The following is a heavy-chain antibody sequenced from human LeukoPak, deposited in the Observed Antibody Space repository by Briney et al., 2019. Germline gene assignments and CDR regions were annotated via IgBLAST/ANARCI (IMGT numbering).Heavy chain of an antibody. V-gene: IGHV3-30*01. CDR2: ISYDGSNK. CDR1: GFTFSSYA. J-gene: IGHJ6*03. Sequence: GGSLRLSCAASGFTFSSYAMHWVRQAPGKGLEWVAVISYDGSNKYYAGSVKGRFTISRDNSKNTLYLQLNSLRAEDTAVYYCARARTGNYYYYYMDVWGKGTTVTVSS. CDR3: ARARTGNYYYYYMDV.